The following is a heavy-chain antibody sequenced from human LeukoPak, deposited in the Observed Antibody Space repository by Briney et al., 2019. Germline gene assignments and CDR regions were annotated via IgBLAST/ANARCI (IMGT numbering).Heavy chain of an antibody. CDR2: IKQDGSEK. V-gene: IGHV3-7*01. Sequence: GGSLRLSCAASGFSFSTYWMIGVRQAPGEGLEWVANIKQDGSEKYYVGSVKGRFTISRDNAKTVLYLQMNSLSTEDTALYSCAKDLWEWHYGSGTYYDYWGQGTLVTVSS. J-gene: IGHJ4*02. CDR3: AKDLWEWHYGSGTYYDY. D-gene: IGHD3-10*01. CDR1: GFSFSTYW.